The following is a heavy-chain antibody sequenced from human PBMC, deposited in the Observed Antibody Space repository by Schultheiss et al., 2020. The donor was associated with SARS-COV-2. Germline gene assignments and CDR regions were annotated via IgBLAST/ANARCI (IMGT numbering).Heavy chain of an antibody. CDR1: GSMFRNYW. CDR3: AKDFGGPTDQ. CDR2: INQHGTTI. D-gene: IGHD3-3*01. V-gene: IGHV3-74*01. Sequence: GESLKISCVVSGSMFRNYWMHWVRQVPGKGLVWVARINQHGTTINYADSVKGRFTISRDNARNTLYLLMNSLRAEDTAVYYCAKDFGGPTDQWGQGTLVTVSS. J-gene: IGHJ4*02.